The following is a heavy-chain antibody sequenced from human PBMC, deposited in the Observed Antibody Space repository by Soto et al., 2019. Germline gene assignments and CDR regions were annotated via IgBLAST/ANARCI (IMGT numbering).Heavy chain of an antibody. D-gene: IGHD2-2*01. V-gene: IGHV4-31*02. CDR3: VSGGGYCISTSCYPFDF. Sequence: QVQLQESGPGLVKPSETLSLTCTVSGGSITSGGYYWSWIRQHPGKGLEWIGYIYYNGRTVYNPSLKSSVIISLDTSRNHFCLMMSSVTAADTAVYYCVSGGGYCISTSCYPFDFWGQGTLVTVSS. CDR2: IYYNGRT. CDR1: GGSITSGGYY. J-gene: IGHJ4*02.